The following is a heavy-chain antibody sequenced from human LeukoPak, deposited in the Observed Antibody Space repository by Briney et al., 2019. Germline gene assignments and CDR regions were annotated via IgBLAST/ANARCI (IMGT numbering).Heavy chain of an antibody. D-gene: IGHD2-21*02. CDR2: INSDGSST. J-gene: IGHJ3*02. Sequence: GGSLRLSCAASGFTFSSYWMHWVRQAPGKGLVWVSRINSDGSSTSYADSVKGRFTISRDNAKNTLYLQMNSLRAEDTAVYYRARGGAPYCGGDCYSNAFDIWGQGTMVTVSS. V-gene: IGHV3-74*01. CDR1: GFTFSSYW. CDR3: ARGGAPYCGGDCYSNAFDI.